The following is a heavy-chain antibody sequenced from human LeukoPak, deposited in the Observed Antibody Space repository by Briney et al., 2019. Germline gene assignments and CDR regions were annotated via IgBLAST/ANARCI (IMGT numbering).Heavy chain of an antibody. D-gene: IGHD6-13*01. CDR2: ITGEGDIT. CDR1: GFTFGDYA. J-gene: IGHJ6*02. Sequence: GGSLRLSCAASGFTFGDYAMHWVRQPPGKGLEWLSLITGEGDITYHADSVKGRFTISRDNSKNTLYLQMNSLRAEDTAVYYCAKGPGIAAAGTIYDNYYYYGMDVWGQGTTVTVSS. V-gene: IGHV3-43*02. CDR3: AKGPGIAAAGTIYDNYYYYGMDV.